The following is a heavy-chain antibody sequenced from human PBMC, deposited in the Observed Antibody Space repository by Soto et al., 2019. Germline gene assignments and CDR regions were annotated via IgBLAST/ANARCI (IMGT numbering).Heavy chain of an antibody. D-gene: IGHD3-10*01. CDR2: ISYDGSNK. Sequence: GGSLRLSCAASGFTFSSYAMHWVRQAPGKGLEWVAVISYDGSNKYYADSVKGRFTISRDNSKNTLYLQMNSLRAEDTAVYYCARARVLLWFGELPDYWGQGTLVTVSS. CDR1: GFTFSSYA. J-gene: IGHJ4*02. CDR3: ARARVLLWFGELPDY. V-gene: IGHV3-30-3*01.